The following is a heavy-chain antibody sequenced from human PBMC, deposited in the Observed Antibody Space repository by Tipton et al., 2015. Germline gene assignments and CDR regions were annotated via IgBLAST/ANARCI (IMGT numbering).Heavy chain of an antibody. CDR2: ISYDGSQK. Sequence: SLRLSCAASGFAFSGYAVHWVRRSPGKRLEWVADISYDGSQKHYGDSMRGRFTISRDNSKNTLYLQLTSLRTDDTAMYFCAKTNMAAAYDYWGPGTLVTVSS. CDR3: AKTNMAAAYDY. V-gene: IGHV3-30*18. D-gene: IGHD2-8*01. CDR1: GFAFSGYA. J-gene: IGHJ4*02.